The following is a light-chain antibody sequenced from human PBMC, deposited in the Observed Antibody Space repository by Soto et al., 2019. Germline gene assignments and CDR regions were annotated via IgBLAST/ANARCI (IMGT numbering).Light chain of an antibody. V-gene: IGKV1-39*01. CDR2: GVS. J-gene: IGKJ4*01. CDR1: QIIDSY. Sequence: DIHMTQSPSSLYASIGDRVTITCRASQIIDSYVNWYQQQGGKAPKLLIYGVSKLQSGVPPRFSGSGSGTEFTLTITGLQPEDFATYYCQQSYSSPLLAFGGGTKVEIK. CDR3: QQSYSSPLLA.